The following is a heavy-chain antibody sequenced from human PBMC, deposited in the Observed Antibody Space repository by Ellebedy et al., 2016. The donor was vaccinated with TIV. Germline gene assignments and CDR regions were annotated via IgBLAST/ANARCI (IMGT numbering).Heavy chain of an antibody. CDR1: GYTFTAYY. Sequence: ASVKVSCKASGYTFTAYYMHWVRQAPGQGLEWMGWINPNSGGTNYAQKFQGRVTMTRDTSISTAYMDLSRLRSDDTAVYYCARDNSGYEGTAFDIWGQGTMVTVSS. D-gene: IGHD5-12*01. J-gene: IGHJ3*02. V-gene: IGHV1-2*02. CDR2: INPNSGGT. CDR3: ARDNSGYEGTAFDI.